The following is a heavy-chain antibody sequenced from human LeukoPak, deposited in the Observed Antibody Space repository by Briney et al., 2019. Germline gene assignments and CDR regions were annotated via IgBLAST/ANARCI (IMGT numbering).Heavy chain of an antibody. D-gene: IGHD3-22*01. Sequence: SETLSLTCTVSGGSISSSNYYWGWIRQPPGKGLEWIGNIDYNEITYYNPSLKSRVTISVDTSKTQLSLKLNSVTAADTAVYYCARDRAYYYDSSGYHGAFDIWGQGTLVTVSS. CDR1: GGSISSSNYY. CDR2: IDYNEIT. CDR3: ARDRAYYYDSSGYHGAFDI. J-gene: IGHJ3*02. V-gene: IGHV4-39*07.